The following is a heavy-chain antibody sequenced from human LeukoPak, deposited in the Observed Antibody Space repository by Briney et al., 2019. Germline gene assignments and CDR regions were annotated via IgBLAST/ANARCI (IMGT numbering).Heavy chain of an antibody. Sequence: SETLSLTCTVSGYSISSGYYWGWIRQPPGKGLEWIGSIYHSGSTYYNPSLKSRVTISVDTSKNQFSLKLSSVTAADTAVYYCAREGSPTFYYDSSGYDGAFDIWGQGTMVTVSS. CDR3: AREGSPTFYYDSSGYDGAFDI. CDR1: GYSISSGYY. J-gene: IGHJ3*02. CDR2: IYHSGST. D-gene: IGHD3-22*01. V-gene: IGHV4-38-2*02.